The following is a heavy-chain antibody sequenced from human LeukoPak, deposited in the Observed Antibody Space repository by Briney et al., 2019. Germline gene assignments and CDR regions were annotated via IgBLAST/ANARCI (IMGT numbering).Heavy chain of an antibody. CDR2: IYYSGST. V-gene: IGHV4-61*08. J-gene: IGHJ4*02. CDR3: ARGRVETTTPFNY. D-gene: IGHD1-26*01. CDR1: GGSIRSGDYS. Sequence: SETLSLTCTVSGGSIRSGDYSWSWIRQPPGKGLEWIGYIYYSGSTNYNPSLKSRVTISVDTSKNQFSLRLSSVTAADTAVYYCARGRVETTTPFNYWGQGTLVTVSS.